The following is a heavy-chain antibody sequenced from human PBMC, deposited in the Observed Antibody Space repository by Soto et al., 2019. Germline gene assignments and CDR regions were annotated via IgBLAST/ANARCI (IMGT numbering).Heavy chain of an antibody. CDR1: GSPSQNQA. CDR2: IWSDGNNR. D-gene: IGHD3-22*01. CDR3: ARDYHYDSSGCIDF. J-gene: IGHJ4*02. Sequence: QMQLVNPGEAGSKPGGSSNLPFQPPGSPSQNQASPWVRRAPGRGLEWVAVIWSDGNNRYYADSVKGRFTVSRDNSRNTLSLQMNSLRAEDTGVYYCARDYHYDSSGCIDFWGQGTLVTVSS. V-gene: IGHV3-33*08.